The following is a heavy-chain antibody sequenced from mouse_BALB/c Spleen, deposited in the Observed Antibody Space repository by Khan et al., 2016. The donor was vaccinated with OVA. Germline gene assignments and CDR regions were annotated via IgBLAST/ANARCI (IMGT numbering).Heavy chain of an antibody. V-gene: IGHV1-7*01. CDR2: INPSTGYT. CDR1: GYTFINYW. J-gene: IGHJ2*01. D-gene: IGHD1-1*01. Sequence: QVQLQQSGAELAKPGASVKMSCKASGYTFINYWILWVKQRPGQGLEWIGYINPSTGYTEYNQNFKDKATLTADKSSSTAYMQLSSLTSEDSAVYYCARRGLRWDFDDWGQGTTLTVSS. CDR3: ARRGLRWDFDD.